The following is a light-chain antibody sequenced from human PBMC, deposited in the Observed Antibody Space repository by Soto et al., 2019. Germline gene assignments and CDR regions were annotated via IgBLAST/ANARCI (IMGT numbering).Light chain of an antibody. Sequence: AIQMTQSPSSLSASVGDRVTITCRASQGIRNDLGWYQQKPGKAPKLLIYAASTLQSGVPSRFSGSGSGTGFTLAISSLQPEDCATYYCLQDYNYPWTFGQGTKVEIK. J-gene: IGKJ1*01. CDR1: QGIRND. CDR2: AAS. V-gene: IGKV1-6*01. CDR3: LQDYNYPWT.